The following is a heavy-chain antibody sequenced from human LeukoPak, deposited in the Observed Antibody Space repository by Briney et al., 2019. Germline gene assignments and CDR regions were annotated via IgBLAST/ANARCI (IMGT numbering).Heavy chain of an antibody. D-gene: IGHD3-9*01. Sequence: GASVKVSRKASGYTFTSYYMHWVRQAPGQGLEWMGIINPSGGSTSYAQKFQGRVTMTRDTSTSTVYMELSSLRSEDTAVYYCARASRPVLRYFDWLSLYYGMDVWGQGTTVTVSS. CDR1: GYTFTSYY. CDR3: ARASRPVLRYFDWLSLYYGMDV. CDR2: INPSGGST. V-gene: IGHV1-46*01. J-gene: IGHJ6*02.